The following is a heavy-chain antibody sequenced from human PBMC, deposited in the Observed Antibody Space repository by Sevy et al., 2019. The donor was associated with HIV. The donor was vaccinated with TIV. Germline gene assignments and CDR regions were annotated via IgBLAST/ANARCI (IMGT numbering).Heavy chain of an antibody. CDR3: AHTSYDTSGYYNHDAFDI. V-gene: IGHV2-5*01. J-gene: IGHJ3*02. CDR2: IYWNDDR. D-gene: IGHD3-22*01. Sequence: SGPTLVNPTQTLTLTCTFSGFSLSTTEVGVGWIRQPPGKALEWLALIYWNDDRRYSPSLKSRLPITKDTPKNQVVLTMTNMDPVDTATYYCAHTSYDTSGYYNHDAFDIWGQGTMVTVSS. CDR1: GFSLSTTEVG.